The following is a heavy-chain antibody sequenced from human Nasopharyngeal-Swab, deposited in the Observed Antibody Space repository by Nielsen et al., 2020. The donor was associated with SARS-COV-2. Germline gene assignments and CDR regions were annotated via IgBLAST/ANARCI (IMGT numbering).Heavy chain of an antibody. Sequence: VRQMSGKGLEWVSSISSSSSYIYYADSVKGRFTISRDNAKNSLYLQMNSLRAEDTAVYYCAREGPAAGTTKDYWGQGTLVTVSS. V-gene: IGHV3-21*01. J-gene: IGHJ4*02. D-gene: IGHD6-13*01. CDR2: ISSSSSYI. CDR3: AREGPAAGTTKDY.